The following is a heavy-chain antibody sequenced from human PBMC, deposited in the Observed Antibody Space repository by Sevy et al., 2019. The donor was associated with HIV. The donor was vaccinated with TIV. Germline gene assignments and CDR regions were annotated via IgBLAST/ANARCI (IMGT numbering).Heavy chain of an antibody. D-gene: IGHD6-13*01. Sequence: GGSLRLSCAASGFTFSNAWMSWVRQAPGKGLEWVGHIKSKTDGGTTDYAAPVKGRFTISRDDSKNTLYLQMNSLKTEDTAVYYCTTGGAAAGLWGQGTMVTVSS. CDR1: GFTFSNAW. V-gene: IGHV3-15*01. CDR2: IKSKTDGGTT. J-gene: IGHJ3*01. CDR3: TTGGAAAGL.